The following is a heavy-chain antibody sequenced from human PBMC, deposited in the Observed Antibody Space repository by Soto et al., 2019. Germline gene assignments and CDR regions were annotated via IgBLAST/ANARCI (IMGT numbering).Heavy chain of an antibody. CDR3: AKLYDILTGPLYY. CDR1: GFTFNSYS. Sequence: GGSPRLSCAASGFTFNSYSMSWVRQAPGKGLEWVSAISGSGGSTYYADSVKGRFTISRDNSKNTLYLQMNSLRAEDTAVYYCAKLYDILTGPLYYWGQGTLVTVSS. D-gene: IGHD3-9*01. V-gene: IGHV3-23*01. CDR2: ISGSGGST. J-gene: IGHJ4*02.